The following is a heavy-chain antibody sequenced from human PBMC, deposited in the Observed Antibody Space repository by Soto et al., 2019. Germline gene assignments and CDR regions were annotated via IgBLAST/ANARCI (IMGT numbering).Heavy chain of an antibody. CDR1: GGSISSYY. CDR2: IHYSGST. D-gene: IGHD6-19*01. CDR3: ASGGSSGWSRYFDL. J-gene: IGHJ2*01. Sequence: QVQLQESGPGLVKPSETLSLTCTVSGGSISSYYWSWIRQPPGKGLEWIGYIHYSGSTNYNPSLKSRVTISVDTSKNQFSLKLSSVTAADTAVYYCASGGSSGWSRYFDLWGRGTLVTVSS. V-gene: IGHV4-59*01.